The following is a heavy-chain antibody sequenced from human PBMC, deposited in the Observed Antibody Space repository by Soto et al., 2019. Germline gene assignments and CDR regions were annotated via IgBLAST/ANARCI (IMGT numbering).Heavy chain of an antibody. J-gene: IGHJ4*02. D-gene: IGHD2-8*01. CDR2: ISGSGGST. CDR3: AKDLARRIVLTVYASGYFDY. Sequence: GGSLRLSCAASGFTFSSYAMSWVRQAPGKGLEWVSAISGSGGSTYYADSVKGRFTISRDNSKNTLYLQMNSLRAEDTAVYYCAKDLARRIVLTVYASGYFDYWGQGTLVTVS. V-gene: IGHV3-23*01. CDR1: GFTFSSYA.